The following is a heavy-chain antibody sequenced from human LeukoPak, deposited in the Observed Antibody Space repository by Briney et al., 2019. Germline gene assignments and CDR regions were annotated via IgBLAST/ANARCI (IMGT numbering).Heavy chain of an antibody. CDR2: VSGSGRNT. Sequence: GGSLRLSCAPSGFTFSSYAMSWVRQAPGKGLEWVSGVSGSGRNTYYSDSVKGRFTISRDTSKNTVSLQMNSLRVEDTAVYYCAKDRIGVAAPKAYFDYWGQGTLVTVSS. V-gene: IGHV3-23*01. J-gene: IGHJ4*02. CDR1: GFTFSSYA. CDR3: AKDRIGVAAPKAYFDY. D-gene: IGHD6-19*01.